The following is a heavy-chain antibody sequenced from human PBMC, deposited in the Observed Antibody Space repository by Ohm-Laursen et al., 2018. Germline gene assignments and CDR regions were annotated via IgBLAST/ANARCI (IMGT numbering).Heavy chain of an antibody. CDR2: IYPGGST. J-gene: IGHJ3*01. Sequence: SDTLSLTCNVSGGDINNYYWSWIRQPAGKGLEWIGRIYPGGSTNYNPSLKSRVTMSVDTSKKQLSLRLRSVTAADTAMYYCASTRNFQPYDVWGQGTMVIVSS. CDR3: ASTRNFQPYDV. V-gene: IGHV4-4*07. D-gene: IGHD2/OR15-2a*01. CDR1: GGDINNYY.